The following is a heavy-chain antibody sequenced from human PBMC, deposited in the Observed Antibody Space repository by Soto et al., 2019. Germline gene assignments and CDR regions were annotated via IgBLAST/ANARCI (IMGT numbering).Heavy chain of an antibody. Sequence: PGGSLRLSCAASGFTFSSNAMSWVRQAPGKGLEWVSAISGSGGSTYYADSVKGRFTISRDNSKNTLYLQMNSLRAEDTAVYYCARIIRRTNWFDPWGQGTPVTVSS. V-gene: IGHV3-23*01. CDR3: ARIIRRTNWFDP. CDR1: GFTFSSNA. CDR2: ISGSGGST. D-gene: IGHD4-17*01. J-gene: IGHJ5*02.